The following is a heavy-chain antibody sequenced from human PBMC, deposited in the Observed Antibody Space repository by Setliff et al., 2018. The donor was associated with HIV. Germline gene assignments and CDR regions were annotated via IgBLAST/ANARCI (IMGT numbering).Heavy chain of an antibody. CDR3: ARGRVGAALDY. V-gene: IGHV1-69*10. CDR1: GYTFTGYY. CDR2: IIPILGIA. J-gene: IGHJ4*02. D-gene: IGHD1-26*01. Sequence: GASVKVSCKTSGYTFTGYYVHWVRQAPGQGLEWMGGIIPILGIANYAQKFQGRVTITTDESTSTAYMELSSLRSEDTAVYYCARGRVGAALDYWGQGTLVTVSS.